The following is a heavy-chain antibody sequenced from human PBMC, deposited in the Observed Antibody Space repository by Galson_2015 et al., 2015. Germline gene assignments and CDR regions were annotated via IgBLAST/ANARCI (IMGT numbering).Heavy chain of an antibody. Sequence: SLRLSCAASGFTFSSYSMNWVRQAPGKGLEWVSSISSSSSYIYYADSAKGRFTISRDNAKNSLYLQMNSLRAEDTAVYYCARESGSFLDYWGQGTLVTVSS. J-gene: IGHJ4*02. D-gene: IGHD3-10*01. V-gene: IGHV3-21*01. CDR2: ISSSSSYI. CDR3: ARESGSFLDY. CDR1: GFTFSSYS.